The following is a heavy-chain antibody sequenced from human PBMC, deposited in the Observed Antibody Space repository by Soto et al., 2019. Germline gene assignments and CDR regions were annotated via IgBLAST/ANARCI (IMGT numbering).Heavy chain of an antibody. CDR1: GGSISSGNYY. V-gene: IGHV4-30-4*01. CDR2: IYNSGST. Sequence: QVQLQESGPGLVKPSQTLSLTCTVSGGSISSGNYYWSWIRQPPGKGLEWIGYIYNSGSTYYNPSLKSRLTISIDTSKNQFSLKLNSVTAADTVIYYCVGPEVGAFDIWGQGTMVTVSS. CDR3: VGPEVGAFDI. J-gene: IGHJ3*02. D-gene: IGHD3-10*01.